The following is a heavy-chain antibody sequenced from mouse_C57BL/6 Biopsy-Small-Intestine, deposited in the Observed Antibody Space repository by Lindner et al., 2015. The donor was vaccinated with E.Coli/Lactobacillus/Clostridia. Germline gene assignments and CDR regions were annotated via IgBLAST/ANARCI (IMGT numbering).Heavy chain of an antibody. J-gene: IGHJ4*01. Sequence: SVKVSCKTSGDTFTDYYIYWLRQAPGRGFAWMGWINPNTGATLYARKFWGRVSMARNTSISTVSLALTGLTSDDTAVYYCARAARVKDLSVRHHFDHWGQGTLVTVSS. CDR2: INPNTGAT. V-gene: IGHV1-18*01. CDR3: ARAARVKDLSVRHHFDH. D-gene: IGHD3-3*01. CDR1: GDTFTDYY.